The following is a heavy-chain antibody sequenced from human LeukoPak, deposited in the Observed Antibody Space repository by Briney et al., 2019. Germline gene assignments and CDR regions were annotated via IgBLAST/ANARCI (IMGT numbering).Heavy chain of an antibody. J-gene: IGHJ5*02. CDR3: AKDLSWNTADR. CDR1: GFAFSNYW. Sequence: GGSLRLSCVASGFAFSNYWMHWVRQASGKAPEWVSRINPDGTTTDYADSVKGRFTISRDNAKDMVFLQMNGLRADDTALYYCAKDLSWNTADRWGQGILVTVSS. D-gene: IGHD1/OR15-1a*01. V-gene: IGHV3-74*01. CDR2: INPDGTTT.